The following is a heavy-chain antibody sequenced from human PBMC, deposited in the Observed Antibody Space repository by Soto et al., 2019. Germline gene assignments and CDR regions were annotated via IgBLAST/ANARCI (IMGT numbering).Heavy chain of an antibody. CDR3: AHRPYDILTGYNDWFDP. CDR2: IYWDDDK. D-gene: IGHD3-9*01. Sequence: QITLKESGPTLVKPTQTLTLTCTFSGFSLSTSGVGVGWIRQPPGKALEWLALIYWDDDKRYSPSLKSRLTITKDTSKNQVVLTMTNMDPVDTATYYWAHRPYDILTGYNDWFDPWGQGTLVTVSS. V-gene: IGHV2-5*02. CDR1: GFSLSTSGVG. J-gene: IGHJ5*02.